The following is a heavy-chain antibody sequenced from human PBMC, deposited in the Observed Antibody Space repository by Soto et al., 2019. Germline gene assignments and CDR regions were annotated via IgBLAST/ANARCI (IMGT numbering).Heavy chain of an antibody. CDR3: ARGSYASNFDY. CDR1: GGSISSSNW. Sequence: TSETLSLTCAVSGGSISSSNWWSWVRQPPGKGLEWIGEIFHFGGTNYNPSLKSRVTISVDKSKNQFSLRLNSVTAADTAVYYCARGSYASNFDYWGQGNMVTVSS. D-gene: IGHD3-16*01. CDR2: IFHFGGT. J-gene: IGHJ4*02. V-gene: IGHV4-4*02.